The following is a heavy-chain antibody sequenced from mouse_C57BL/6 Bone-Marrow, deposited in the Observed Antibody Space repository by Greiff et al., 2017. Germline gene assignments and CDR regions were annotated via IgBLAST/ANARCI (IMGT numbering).Heavy chain of an antibody. D-gene: IGHD1-1*01. CDR1: GYTFTSYW. V-gene: IGHV1-55*01. CDR3: AREDYYGSSHDY. J-gene: IGHJ2*01. CDR2: IYPGSGGT. Sequence: QVQLQQPGAELVKPGASVKMSCKASGYTFTSYWITWVKQRPGQGLEWIGDIYPGSGGTNYNEKFKSKATLTVDKSSSTAYMQLSSLTSEDSAVYYGAREDYYGSSHDYWGQDATLTVSS.